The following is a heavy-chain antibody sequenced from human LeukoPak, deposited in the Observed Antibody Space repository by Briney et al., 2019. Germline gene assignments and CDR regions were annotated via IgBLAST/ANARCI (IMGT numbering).Heavy chain of an antibody. CDR3: ARHDGSSSPAGFDY. D-gene: IGHD6-13*01. V-gene: IGHV4-34*01. J-gene: IGHJ4*02. Sequence: SETLSLTCAVYGGSFSGYYWSWIRQPPGKGLEWIGEINHSGSTNYNPSLKSRATISVDTSKNQFSLKLSSVTAADTAVYYCARHDGSSSPAGFDYWGQGTLVTVSS. CDR1: GGSFSGYY. CDR2: INHSGST.